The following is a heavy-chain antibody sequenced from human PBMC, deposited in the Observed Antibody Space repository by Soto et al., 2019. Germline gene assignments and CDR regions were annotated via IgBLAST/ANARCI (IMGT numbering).Heavy chain of an antibody. J-gene: IGHJ4*02. CDR3: ARAAAGPKDFDY. Sequence: GGSLRLSCAASGFTFSSYGMHWVRQAPGKGLEWVAVISYDGSNKYYADSVKGRFTISRDNSKNTLYLQMNSLRAEDTAVYYCARAAAGPKDFDYWGQGTLVTVSS. CDR2: ISYDGSNK. CDR1: GFTFSSYG. V-gene: IGHV3-30*03. D-gene: IGHD6-13*01.